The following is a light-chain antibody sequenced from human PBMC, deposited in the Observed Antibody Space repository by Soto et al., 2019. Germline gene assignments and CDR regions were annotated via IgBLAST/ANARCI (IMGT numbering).Light chain of an antibody. J-gene: IGKJ1*01. Sequence: DIQMTQSPSTLSASVGDRVTITCRASQSITSWLAWYQQKPGKAPKRLIYKASTLESGVPARFSGSGSGTEFTLTISRLQPDDFATYYCQQYITFPRTFGQGTKVDIK. V-gene: IGKV1-5*03. CDR3: QQYITFPRT. CDR1: QSITSW. CDR2: KAS.